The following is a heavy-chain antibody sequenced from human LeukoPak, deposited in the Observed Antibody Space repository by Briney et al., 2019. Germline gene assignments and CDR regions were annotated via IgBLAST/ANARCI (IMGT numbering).Heavy chain of an antibody. CDR3: ARDPLGTRPGFDY. J-gene: IGHJ4*02. D-gene: IGHD1-1*01. CDR2: ISGSGGST. CDR1: GFTLSSYA. Sequence: PGGSLRLSCAASGFTLSSYAMSWIRQAPGKGLEWVSTISGSGGSTYYADSVKGRFTISRDNSKNTLYLQMNSLRAEDTAVYYCARDPLGTRPGFDYWGQGTLVTVSS. V-gene: IGHV3-23*01.